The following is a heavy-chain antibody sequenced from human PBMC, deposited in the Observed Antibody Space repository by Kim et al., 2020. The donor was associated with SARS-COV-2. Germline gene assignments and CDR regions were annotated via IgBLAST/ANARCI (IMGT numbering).Heavy chain of an antibody. CDR1: GGSISSSSYY. D-gene: IGHD3-22*01. CDR3: ARVTTYYYDSRGYLFD. Sequence: SETLSLTCTVSGGSISSSSYYWGWIRQPPGKGLEWIGSIYYSGSTYYNPSLKSRVTISVDTSKNQFSLKLSSVTAADTAVYYCARVTTYYYDSRGYLFD. V-gene: IGHV4-39*01. CDR2: IYYSGST. J-gene: IGHJ4*01.